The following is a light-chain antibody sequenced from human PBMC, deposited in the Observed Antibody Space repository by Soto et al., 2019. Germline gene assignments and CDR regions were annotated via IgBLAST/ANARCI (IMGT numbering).Light chain of an antibody. CDR1: QGIGSA. CDR3: QQFNV. CDR2: DAS. V-gene: IGKV1-13*02. J-gene: IGKJ4*01. Sequence: AIQLTQSPSSLSASVGDRVTITCRASQGIGSALAWYQQKPGKAPKLLIYDASSLESGVPSRFSGSGSGTDFTLTISSLQHEDFATYYCQQFNVFGAGTKVDIX.